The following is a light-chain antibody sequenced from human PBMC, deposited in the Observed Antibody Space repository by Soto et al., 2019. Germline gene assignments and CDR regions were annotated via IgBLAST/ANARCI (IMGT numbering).Light chain of an antibody. CDR3: QQYSGSPFT. J-gene: IGKJ3*01. CDR2: GAS. CDR1: QSVYVN. V-gene: IGKV3-20*01. Sequence: EIVLTQSPGTLSLSPGEGATLSCRASQSVYVNLAWYQQKPGQSPRLLIYGASTRATDIPDRFSGSGSDTDFALTISRLEPEDFEVYYCQQYSGSPFTFGPGTKVNIK.